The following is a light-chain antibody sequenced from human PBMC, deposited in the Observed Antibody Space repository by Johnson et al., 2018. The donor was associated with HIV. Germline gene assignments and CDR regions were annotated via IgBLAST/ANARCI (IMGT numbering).Light chain of an antibody. CDR1: SSNIGNNY. CDR2: ENN. J-gene: IGLJ1*01. CDR3: GTWDSSLSARYV. V-gene: IGLV1-51*02. Sequence: QSVFTQPPSVSAAPGQKVTISCSGSSSNIGNNYVSWYQQLPGTAPKLLIYENNKRPSGIPDRFSGSKSGTSATLGITGLQTGDEADYYCGTWDSSLSARYVFGTGTKVTVL.